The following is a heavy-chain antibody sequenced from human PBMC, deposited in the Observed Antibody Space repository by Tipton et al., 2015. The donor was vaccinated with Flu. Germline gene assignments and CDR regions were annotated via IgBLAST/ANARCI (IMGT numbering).Heavy chain of an antibody. CDR1: GFIFSTYS. V-gene: IGHV3-21*01. Sequence: SLRLSCAASGFIFSTYSMTLARQVPGKGLEGVSSISSSGTYISYSDSVKGRFTISRDNAKKSLYLQMESLSVDDTAVYYCARDGLPGARDYWGQGTLVTVSS. D-gene: IGHD2-21*01. CDR3: ARDGLPGARDY. CDR2: ISSSGTYI. J-gene: IGHJ4*02.